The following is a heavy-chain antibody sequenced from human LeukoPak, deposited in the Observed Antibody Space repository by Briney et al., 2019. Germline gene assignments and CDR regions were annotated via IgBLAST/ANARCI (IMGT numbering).Heavy chain of an antibody. CDR2: IYYSGST. V-gene: IGHV4-38-2*02. J-gene: IGHJ4*02. D-gene: IGHD2-2*01. CDR1: GFSISSGYY. CDR3: ARALFDQRGYFDY. Sequence: PSETLSLTCTVSGFSISSGYYWGWIRQPPGKGLEWIGSIYYSGSTYYNPSLKSRVTISVDTSKNQFSLKLSSVTAADTAVYYCARALFDQRGYFDYWGQGTLVAVSS.